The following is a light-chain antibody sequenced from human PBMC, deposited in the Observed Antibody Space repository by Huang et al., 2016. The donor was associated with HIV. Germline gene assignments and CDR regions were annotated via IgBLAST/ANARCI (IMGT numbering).Light chain of an antibody. CDR3: MQASHGAAT. V-gene: IGKV2-30*01. Sequence: DVLLTQSPLSLPVTLGQPAFITCKSNQSLVYGDGNIYLNWFHQRPGHSPRRLIYKLSNRDSGVPDRFSAGGSGTDFTPWISEVEAEDVGDYYCMQASHGAATFGQGTRVDIK. CDR1: QSLVYGDGNIY. J-gene: IGKJ1*01. CDR2: KLS.